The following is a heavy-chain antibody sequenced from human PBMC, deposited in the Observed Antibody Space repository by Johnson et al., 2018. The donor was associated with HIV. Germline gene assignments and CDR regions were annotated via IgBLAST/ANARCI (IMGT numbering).Heavy chain of an antibody. CDR3: ARDVIVLVVYAKVVAFDI. CDR1: GFTFSSYD. CDR2: IGTAGDT. Sequence: VQLVESGGGLVQPGGSLRLSCAASGFTFSSYDMHWVRQATGKGLEWVSAIGTAGDTYYPGSVKGRFTISRENAKNSLYLQMNSLRAEDTALYYCARDVIVLVVYAKVVAFDIWGQGTMVTVAS. D-gene: IGHD2-8*02. V-gene: IGHV3-13*01. J-gene: IGHJ3*02.